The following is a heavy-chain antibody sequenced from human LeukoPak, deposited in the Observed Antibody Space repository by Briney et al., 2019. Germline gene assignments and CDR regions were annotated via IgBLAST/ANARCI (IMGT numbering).Heavy chain of an antibody. V-gene: IGHV1-69*04. Sequence: SVKVSCTASGGTFSSYAISWVRQAPGQGLEWMGRIIPILGIANYAQKFQGRVTITADKSTSTAYMELSSLRSEDTAVYYCARHHCSGGSCYFDYWGQGTLVTVSS. CDR2: IIPILGIA. CDR3: ARHHCSGGSCYFDY. D-gene: IGHD2-15*01. J-gene: IGHJ4*02. CDR1: GGTFSSYA.